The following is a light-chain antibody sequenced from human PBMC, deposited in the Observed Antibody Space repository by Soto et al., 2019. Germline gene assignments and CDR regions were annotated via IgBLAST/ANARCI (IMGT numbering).Light chain of an antibody. Sequence: QSALPQPRSVSGSPGQSVTISCTGTSSDIGTYNYVSWYQQHPGKAPKLMISDVTKRPSGVPGRFSGSKSGNTASLTISGLQAEDEADYYCFSYAGYYTLLFGGGTKVTVL. CDR1: SSDIGTYNY. CDR3: FSYAGYYTLL. J-gene: IGLJ2*01. CDR2: DVT. V-gene: IGLV2-11*01.